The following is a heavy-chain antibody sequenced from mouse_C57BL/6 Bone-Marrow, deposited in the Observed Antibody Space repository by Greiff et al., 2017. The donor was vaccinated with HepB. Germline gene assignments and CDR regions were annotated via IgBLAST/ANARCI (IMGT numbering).Heavy chain of an antibody. J-gene: IGHJ2*01. D-gene: IGHD1-1*01. V-gene: IGHV3-6*01. CDR2: ISYDGSN. CDR3: ARDHYGSLDY. Sequence: EVKVEESGPGLVKPSQSLSLTCSVTGYSITSGYYWNWIRQFPGNKLEWMGYISYDGSNNYNPSLKNRITITRDTSKNQFFLNLNSVTTEDTATYYCARDHYGSLDYWGQGTTLTVSS. CDR1: GYSITSGYY.